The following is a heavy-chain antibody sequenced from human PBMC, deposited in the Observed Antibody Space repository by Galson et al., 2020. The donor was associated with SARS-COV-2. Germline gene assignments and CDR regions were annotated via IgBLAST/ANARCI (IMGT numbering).Heavy chain of an antibody. Sequence: GGSLRLSCAASGFTFSSYAMHWVRQAPGKGLAWVAVISYDGSNKYYADSVKGRFTISRDNSKNTLYLQMNSLRAEDTAVYYCARELAPYYGMDVWGQGTTVTVSS. J-gene: IGHJ6*02. V-gene: IGHV3-30*04. CDR3: ARELAPYYGMDV. CDR2: ISYDGSNK. CDR1: GFTFSSYA.